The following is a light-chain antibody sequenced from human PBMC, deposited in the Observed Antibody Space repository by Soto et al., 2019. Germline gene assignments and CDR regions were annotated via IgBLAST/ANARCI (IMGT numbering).Light chain of an antibody. J-gene: IGKJ1*01. CDR2: GAS. CDR3: QQYGSSPWT. Sequence: EIVLTQSPGTLSLSPGERATLSCRASQSVSSSYLAWYQQKPGQAPRLLIYGASSRATGIPDRFSGSESGTDFTLTIRRLEPEDFAVYYCQQYGSSPWTFGQGTKVE. V-gene: IGKV3-20*01. CDR1: QSVSSSY.